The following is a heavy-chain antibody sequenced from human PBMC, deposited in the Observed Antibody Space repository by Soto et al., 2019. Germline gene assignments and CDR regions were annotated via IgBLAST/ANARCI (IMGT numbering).Heavy chain of an antibody. D-gene: IGHD3-16*01. CDR3: ARQGGDWYFDL. CDR1: GGSISSGGYY. V-gene: IGHV4-31*03. CDR2: IYHSGST. Sequence: QVQMQESGPGLVKPSQTLSLTCTVSGGSISSGGYYWSWIRQHPGKGLEWIGYIYHSGSTYYNPSLKSRVTPSXXTSKNQFSLKLSSVTAADTAVYYCARQGGDWYFDLWGRGTLVTVSS. J-gene: IGHJ2*01.